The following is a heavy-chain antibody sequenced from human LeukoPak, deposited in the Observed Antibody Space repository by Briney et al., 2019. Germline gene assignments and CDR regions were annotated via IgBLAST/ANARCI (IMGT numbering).Heavy chain of an antibody. CDR3: ARVCQQLVRRYYYYYGMDV. V-gene: IGHV4-4*07. J-gene: IGHJ6*02. CDR2: IYISGST. D-gene: IGHD6-13*01. CDR1: GGSFSSYY. Sequence: PSETLSLTCTVSGGSFSSYYGSWVRQAAGKGLEWIGRIYISGSTNYNPSLKSRVTMSVDTSKNQFSLNLSSVTAADTAVYYCARVCQQLVRRYYYYYGMDVWGQGTTVTVSS.